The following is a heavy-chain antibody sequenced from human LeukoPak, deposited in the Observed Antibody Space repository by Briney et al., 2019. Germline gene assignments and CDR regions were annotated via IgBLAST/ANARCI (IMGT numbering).Heavy chain of an antibody. D-gene: IGHD5-18*01. CDR3: ARHSGYSYGYAYYYYYMDV. Sequence: SETLSLTCTVSGGSISSSSYYWGWIRQPPGKGLEWIGSIYYSGSTYYNPSLKSQVTISVDPSKNQFSLKLSSVTAADTAVYYCARHSGYSYGYAYYYYYMDVWGKGTTVTVSS. J-gene: IGHJ6*03. V-gene: IGHV4-39*01. CDR1: GGSISSSSYY. CDR2: IYYSGST.